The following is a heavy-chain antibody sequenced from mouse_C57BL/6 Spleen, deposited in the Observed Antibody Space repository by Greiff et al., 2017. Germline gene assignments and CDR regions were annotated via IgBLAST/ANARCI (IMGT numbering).Heavy chain of an antibody. CDR3: ARGGGYPWFAY. Sequence: EVQLQESGPELVKPGASVKISCKASGYTFTDYNMDWVKQSPGKGLEWIGDINPNNGGTIYKEKFKGKATLTVDTSSSTAYMELRSLTSEDTAVYYCARGGGYPWFAYWGQGTLVTVSA. V-gene: IGHV1-18*01. CDR2: INPNNGGT. J-gene: IGHJ3*01. D-gene: IGHD2-2*01. CDR1: GYTFTDYN.